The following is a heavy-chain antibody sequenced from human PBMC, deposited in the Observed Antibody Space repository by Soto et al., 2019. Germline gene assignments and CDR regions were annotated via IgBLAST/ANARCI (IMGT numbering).Heavy chain of an antibody. V-gene: IGHV3-11*01. CDR1: GFTFSDYH. J-gene: IGHJ6*02. CDR3: ARDKYYYDSSAYRPYYYGMDV. Sequence: PGGSLRLSCAASGFTFSDYHMTWIRRAPGKGLEWLSHISTGGSDVYYADSVKGRFTVSRDNSKRSLYLQMDSLRADDTAVYYCARDKYYYDSSAYRPYYYGMDVWGQGTTVTVSS. D-gene: IGHD3-22*01. CDR2: ISTGGSDV.